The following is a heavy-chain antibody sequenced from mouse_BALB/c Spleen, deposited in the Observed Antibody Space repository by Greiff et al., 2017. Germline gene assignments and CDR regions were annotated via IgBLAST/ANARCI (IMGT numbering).Heavy chain of an antibody. D-gene: IGHD1-1*01. J-gene: IGHJ1*01. V-gene: IGHV10-1*02. Sequence: EVMLVESGGGLVQPKGSLKLSCAASGFTFNTYAMNWVRQAPGKGLEWVARIRSKSNNYATYYADSVKDRFTISRDDSQSMLYLQMNNLKTEDTAMYYCVRQRYYYGSSRDWYFDVWGAGTTVTVSS. CDR3: VRQRYYYGSSRDWYFDV. CDR2: IRSKSNNYAT. CDR1: GFTFNTYA.